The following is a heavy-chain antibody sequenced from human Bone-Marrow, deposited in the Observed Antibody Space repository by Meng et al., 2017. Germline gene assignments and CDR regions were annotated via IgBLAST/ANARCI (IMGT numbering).Heavy chain of an antibody. D-gene: IGHD5-12*01. CDR2: IRSKAYGGTT. Sequence: GESLKISCTASGFTFGEYAMSWFRQAPGKGLEWVGFIRSKAYGGTTEYAASVKGRFTISRDDSKSIAYLQMNSLKTEDTAVYYCTRDVATPPVMDWGQGTLVTVSS. CDR1: GFTFGEYA. V-gene: IGHV3-49*03. J-gene: IGHJ4*02. CDR3: TRDVATPPVMD.